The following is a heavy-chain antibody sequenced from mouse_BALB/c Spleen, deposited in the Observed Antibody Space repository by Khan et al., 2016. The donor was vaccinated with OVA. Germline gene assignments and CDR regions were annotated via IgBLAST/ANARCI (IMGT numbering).Heavy chain of an antibody. CDR1: GYSITSDYA. D-gene: IGHD2-3*01. V-gene: IGHV3-2*02. J-gene: IGHJ4*01. CDR2: ISYSGST. CDR3: ARDGSRYNYAMDY. Sequence: VQLQESGPGLVKPSQSLSLTCTVTGYSITSDYAWNWIRQFPGNKLEWMGYISYSGSTNYNPSLKSRISITRDTSKNQFFLQLNSVTTEDKATYYCARDGSRYNYAMDYWGQGTSVTVSS.